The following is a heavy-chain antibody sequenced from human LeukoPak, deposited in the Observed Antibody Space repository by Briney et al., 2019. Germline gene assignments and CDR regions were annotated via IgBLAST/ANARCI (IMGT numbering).Heavy chain of an antibody. J-gene: IGHJ4*02. Sequence: ASVTVSCKASGYTFSSYAVNWVRQAPGQGLEWMGWINTNTGNPTYAQGFTGRFVFSLDTSVSTAYLQISSLQAEDTAVYYCARSNNDGDYLGVGFDYWGQGTLVTASS. CDR1: GYTFSSYA. D-gene: IGHD4-17*01. CDR3: ARSNNDGDYLGVGFDY. CDR2: INTNTGNP. V-gene: IGHV7-4-1*02.